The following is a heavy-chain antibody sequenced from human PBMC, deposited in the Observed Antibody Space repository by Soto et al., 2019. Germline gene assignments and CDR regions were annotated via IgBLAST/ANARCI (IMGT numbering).Heavy chain of an antibody. D-gene: IGHD3-10*01. V-gene: IGHV3-43D*04. CDR2: ISWDGGST. CDR1: GFTFDDYA. J-gene: IGHJ6*02. Sequence: PGGSLRLSCAASGFTFDDYAMHWVRQAPGKGLEWVSLISWDGGSTYYADSVKGRFTISRDNSKNSLYLQMNSLRAEDTALYYCAKDIGVRGVTGEPYYYYYGMDVWGQGTTVTVYS. CDR3: AKDIGVRGVTGEPYYYYYGMDV.